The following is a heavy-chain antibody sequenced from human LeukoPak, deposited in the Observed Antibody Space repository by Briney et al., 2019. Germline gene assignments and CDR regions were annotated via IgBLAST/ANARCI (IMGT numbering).Heavy chain of an antibody. CDR1: GHTFNSYD. CDR2: VKPHSGNT. J-gene: IGHJ5*02. V-gene: IGHV1-8*03. D-gene: IGHD7-27*01. Sequence: GASVKVSCKASGHTFNSYDINWVRQATGQGLEWMGWVKPHSGNTGYAQKFQGRVTITWNTSISTAYMELSFLRSEDTAVYYCARTPLLGTMGWFDPWGQGTLVTVSS. CDR3: ARTPLLGTMGWFDP.